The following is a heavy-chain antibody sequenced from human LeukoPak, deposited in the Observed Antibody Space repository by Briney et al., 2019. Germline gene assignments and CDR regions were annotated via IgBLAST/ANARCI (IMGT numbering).Heavy chain of an antibody. CDR3: ARELGAV. J-gene: IGHJ6*04. CDR1: GYSIGSDFY. Sequence: KPSETLSLTCAVSGYSIGSDFYWGWIRQTPGKGLEWLGSVSHNTGASYNPSFKSRVTISLDTSKNHFSLTLTSVTAADTAEYYCARELGAVWGKGTTVTVSS. CDR2: VSHNTGA. V-gene: IGHV4-38-2*02.